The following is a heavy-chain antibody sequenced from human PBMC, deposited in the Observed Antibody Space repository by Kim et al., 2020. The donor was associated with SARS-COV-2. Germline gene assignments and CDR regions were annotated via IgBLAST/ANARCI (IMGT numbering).Heavy chain of an antibody. J-gene: IGHJ3*02. CDR3: VKDHKRAGTSVGFDI. V-gene: IGHV3-64D*06. CDR1: GFIFTNYF. Sequence: GGSLRLSCSASGFIFTNYFMHWVRRAPGKGLESVSAISNKGDKTYDPDSMKGRFTISRDNSKNTVYLQMNRLRVDDTAVYYCVKDHKRAGTSVGFDIWGQGTRVTVSS. CDR2: ISNKGDKT. D-gene: IGHD3-10*01.